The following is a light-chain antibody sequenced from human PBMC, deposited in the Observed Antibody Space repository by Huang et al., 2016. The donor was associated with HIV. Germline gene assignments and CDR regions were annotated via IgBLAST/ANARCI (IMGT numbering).Light chain of an antibody. CDR1: QSVSSGY. J-gene: IGKJ1*01. Sequence: EIVLTQSPGTLSLSPGERATLSCRASQSVSSGYLAWYQQKPGQAPRLLIDGASSRATGIPERFSGSGSGTDFTLTISRLEPEDFAVYYCQQYGSSPRTFGQGTKVEIK. CDR2: GAS. CDR3: QQYGSSPRT. V-gene: IGKV3-20*01.